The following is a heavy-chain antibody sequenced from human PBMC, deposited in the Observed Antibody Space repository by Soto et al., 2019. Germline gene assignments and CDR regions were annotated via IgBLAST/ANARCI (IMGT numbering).Heavy chain of an antibody. V-gene: IGHV4-59*01. CDR2: IYYSGST. CDR3: ASVNDFWSGLHV. D-gene: IGHD3-3*01. J-gene: IGHJ6*02. Sequence: SLTCSISGGSIRSSYWSCILQPPGKVLEWIGYIYYSGSTNYKPSLKSRVTISVDTSKNQFSLKLSSVTAADTAVYYCASVNDFWSGLHVWGQGTTVNVSS. CDR1: GGSIRSSY.